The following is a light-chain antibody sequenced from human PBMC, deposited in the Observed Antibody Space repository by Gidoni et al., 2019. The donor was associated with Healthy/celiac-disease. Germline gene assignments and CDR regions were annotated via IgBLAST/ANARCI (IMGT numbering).Light chain of an antibody. V-gene: IGLV1-47*01. CDR2: RNN. CDR3: AAWDDSLSGYV. Sequence: QSVLNQPRSASGTPGPRVTISCSGSSSNIGRNYVYWYQQLPGTAPKLLIYRNNQRPSGVPDRFSGSNSGTSASLAISGLRSADEADYYCAAWDDSLSGYVFGTGTKVTVL. CDR1: SSNIGRNY. J-gene: IGLJ1*01.